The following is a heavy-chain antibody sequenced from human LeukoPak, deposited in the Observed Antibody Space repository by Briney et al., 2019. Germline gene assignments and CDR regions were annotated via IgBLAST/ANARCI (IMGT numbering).Heavy chain of an antibody. CDR2: IYYSGST. V-gene: IGHV4-39*07. Sequence: PSETLSLTCTVSGGSIGSGSYYWSWIRQPAGKGLEWIGGIYYSGSTYYNPSLKSRVTISVDTSKNKFSLKLSSVTAADTAVYYCARGWKGSVLVLAASAFDIWGQGTMVTVSS. J-gene: IGHJ3*02. CDR1: GGSIGSGSYY. D-gene: IGHD2-2*01. CDR3: ARGWKGSVLVLAASAFDI.